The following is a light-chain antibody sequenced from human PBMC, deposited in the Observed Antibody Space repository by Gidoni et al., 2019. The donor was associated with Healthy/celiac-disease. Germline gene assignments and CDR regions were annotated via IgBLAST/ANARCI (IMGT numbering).Light chain of an antibody. CDR1: QSISSY. CDR3: QQSYSTPRT. J-gene: IGKJ1*01. Sequence: DIQMTQSPSSLSASVGDRVTITCRASQSISSYLNWYQQKPGKPPKLLLYAASSLQSGVPSSFSGSVSGTDFTLTISSLQPEDFATYYCQQSYSTPRTFGQGTKVEIK. V-gene: IGKV1-39*01. CDR2: AAS.